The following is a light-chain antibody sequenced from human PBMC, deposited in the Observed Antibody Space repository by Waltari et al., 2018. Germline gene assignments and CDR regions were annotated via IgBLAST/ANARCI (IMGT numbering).Light chain of an antibody. Sequence: QSALTQPASVSGSPGQSITISCTGASGVIGSYYYVSRYQPHPGNAPKLVIFDVNNRPSGVSNRFSASVSGNTASLTISGLQAEDEADYYCSSYTKDTRIFGGGTKLTVL. CDR3: SSYTKDTRI. V-gene: IGLV2-14*03. CDR2: DVN. CDR1: SGVIGSYYY. J-gene: IGLJ2*01.